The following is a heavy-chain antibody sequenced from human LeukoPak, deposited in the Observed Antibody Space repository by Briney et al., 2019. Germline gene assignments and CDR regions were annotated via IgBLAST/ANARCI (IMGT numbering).Heavy chain of an antibody. CDR2: INPNSGGT. V-gene: IGHV1-2*02. D-gene: IGHD3-10*01. CDR1: GYTFTGYY. Sequence: ASVKVSCKASGYTFTGYYMQWVRQAPGQGLEWMGWINPNSGGTNYAQKFQGRVTMTRGTSISTAYMELSRLRSDDTAVYYCARDAFGFLWLGVTSPTEVWGQGTTVTVSS. CDR3: ARDAFGFLWLGVTSPTEV. J-gene: IGHJ6*02.